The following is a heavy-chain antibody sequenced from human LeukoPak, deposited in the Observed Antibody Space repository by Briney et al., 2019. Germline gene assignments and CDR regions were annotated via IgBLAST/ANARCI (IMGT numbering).Heavy chain of an antibody. CDR1: GYTLTELS. CDR3: ATLEKSIAARHFDY. D-gene: IGHD6-6*01. CDR2: FDPEDGET. J-gene: IGHJ4*02. V-gene: IGHV1-24*01. Sequence: ASVEVSCKVSGYTLTELSMHWVRQAPGKGLEWMGGFDPEDGETIYAQKFQGRVTMTEDTSTDTAYMELSSLRSEDTAVYYCATLEKSIAARHFDYWGLGTLVTVSS.